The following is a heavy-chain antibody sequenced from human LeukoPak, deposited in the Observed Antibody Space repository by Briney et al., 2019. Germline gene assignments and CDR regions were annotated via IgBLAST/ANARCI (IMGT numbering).Heavy chain of an antibody. CDR3: AESSGNYLYFDY. V-gene: IGHV3-53*01. CDR2: IYSAGTT. Sequence: GGSLRLSCAASGFTISSNYMSWVRRAPGQGLEWVSVIYSAGTTYYADSVKGRFTISRDNSKNTLYLQMNSLRAEDTAVYYCAESSGNYLYFDYWGQGTLVTVSS. D-gene: IGHD3-10*01. J-gene: IGHJ4*02. CDR1: GFTISSNY.